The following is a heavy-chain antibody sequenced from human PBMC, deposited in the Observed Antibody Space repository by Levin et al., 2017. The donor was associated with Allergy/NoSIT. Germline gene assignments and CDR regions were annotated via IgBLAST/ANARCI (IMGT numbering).Heavy chain of an antibody. CDR1: GFTFSGYT. V-gene: IGHV3-21*01. D-gene: IGHD6-6*01. CDR3: ASDGSYDTLDI. J-gene: IGHJ3*02. CDR2: ISSSSTYI. Sequence: GGSLSLSCAASGFTFSGYTLNWVRQAPGKGLEWVSSISSSSTYIYYADSLKGRFTISRDDAKNSLSLQMNSLRVEDTAVYYCASDGSYDTLDIWGQGTMVTVSS.